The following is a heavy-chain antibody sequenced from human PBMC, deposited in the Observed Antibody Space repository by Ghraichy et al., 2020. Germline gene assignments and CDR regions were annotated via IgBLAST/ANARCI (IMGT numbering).Heavy chain of an antibody. Sequence: GGSLRLSCAASGFTFSSYSMNWVRQAPGKGLEWVSSISSSSSYIYYADSVKGRFTISRDNAKNSLYLQMNSLRAEDTAVYYCARDLSCSGGSCYPNYYYYYGMDVWGQGTTVTVSS. CDR1: GFTFSSYS. CDR3: ARDLSCSGGSCYPNYYYYYGMDV. D-gene: IGHD2-15*01. CDR2: ISSSSSYI. V-gene: IGHV3-21*01. J-gene: IGHJ6*02.